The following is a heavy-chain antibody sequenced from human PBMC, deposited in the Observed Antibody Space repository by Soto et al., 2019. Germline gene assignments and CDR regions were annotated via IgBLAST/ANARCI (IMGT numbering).Heavy chain of an antibody. V-gene: IGHV4-34*01. CDR1: GGSFSGYY. CDR2: INHSGST. J-gene: IGHJ5*02. D-gene: IGHD6-13*01. Sequence: SETLSLTCDVYGGSFSGYYWSWIRQPPGKGLEWIGEINHSGSTNYNPSLKSRVTISVDTSKNQFSLKLSSVTAADTAVYYCASLIAAAGTGWFDPWGQGTLVTVSS. CDR3: ASLIAAAGTGWFDP.